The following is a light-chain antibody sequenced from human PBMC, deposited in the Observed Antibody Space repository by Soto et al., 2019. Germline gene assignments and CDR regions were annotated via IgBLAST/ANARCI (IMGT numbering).Light chain of an antibody. CDR3: SSYADIYTFV. CDR1: SSDVGGYDY. Sequence: QSVLTQPHSVSGSPGQSVAISCTGTSSDVGGYDYVSWYQQHPGKAPKLMIYDVKRRPSGVPDRFSGSKSGNTASLTISGLQSEDEADYYCSSYADIYTFVFGTGTKVTVL. J-gene: IGLJ1*01. CDR2: DVK. V-gene: IGLV2-11*01.